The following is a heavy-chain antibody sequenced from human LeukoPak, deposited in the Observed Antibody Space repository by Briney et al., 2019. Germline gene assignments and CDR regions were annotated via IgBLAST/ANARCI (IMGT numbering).Heavy chain of an antibody. Sequence: PGGSLRLSCAASGFTFSSYWVNWARQAPGKGLEWVASINHNGNVNYYVDSVKGRFTISRDNAKNSLYLQMSNLRAEDTAVYYCARDGRSYGGWFDIWGQGTMVTVSS. CDR3: ARDGRSYGGWFDI. J-gene: IGHJ3*02. CDR2: INHNGNVN. D-gene: IGHD4-23*01. CDR1: GFTFSSYW. V-gene: IGHV3-7*03.